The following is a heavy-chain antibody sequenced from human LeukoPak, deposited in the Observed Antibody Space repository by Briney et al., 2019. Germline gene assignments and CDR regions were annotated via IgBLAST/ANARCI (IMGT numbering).Heavy chain of an antibody. CDR1: GFSVSTSY. D-gene: IGHD4-17*01. CDR3: ARGSYGDFTAFDY. J-gene: IGHJ4*02. V-gene: IGHV3-66*01. Sequence: GGSLRLSCAASGFSVSTSYMSCVRQAPGKGLEWVSLIYTGGGTYYADSVKSRFTISRDNSKNTLYLHMKRLGAEDTAVYYCARGSYGDFTAFDYWGQGTLVTVSS. CDR2: IYTGGGT.